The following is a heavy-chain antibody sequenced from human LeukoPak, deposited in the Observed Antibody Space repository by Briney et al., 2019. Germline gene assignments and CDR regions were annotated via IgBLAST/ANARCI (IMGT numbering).Heavy chain of an antibody. Sequence: SETLSLTCTVSGGSISSYYWSWIRQPPGKGLEWIGYIYYSESTNYNPSLKSRVTISVDTSKNQFSLKLSSVTAADTAVYYCASEGSSSSAFDYWGQGTLVTVSS. D-gene: IGHD6-13*01. CDR1: GGSISSYY. J-gene: IGHJ4*02. CDR2: IYYSEST. CDR3: ASEGSSSSAFDY. V-gene: IGHV4-59*01.